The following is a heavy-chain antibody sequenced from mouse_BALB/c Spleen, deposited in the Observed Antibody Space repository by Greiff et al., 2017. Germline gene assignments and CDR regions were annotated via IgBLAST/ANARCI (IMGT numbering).Heavy chain of an antibody. J-gene: IGHJ3*01. V-gene: IGHV1-15*01. CDR2: IDPETGGT. Sequence: QVQLKESGAELVRPGASVTLSCKASGYTFTDYEMHWVKQTPVHGLEWIGAIDPETGGTAYNQKFKGKATLTADKSSSTAYMELRSLTSEDSAVYYCTTYYYGSSSSWFAYWGQGTLVTVSA. CDR3: TTYYYGSSSSWFAY. CDR1: GYTFTDYE. D-gene: IGHD1-1*01.